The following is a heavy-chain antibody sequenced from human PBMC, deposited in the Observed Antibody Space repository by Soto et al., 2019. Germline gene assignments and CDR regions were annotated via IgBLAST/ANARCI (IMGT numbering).Heavy chain of an antibody. CDR1: GGSISSSSYY. CDR2: IYYSGST. J-gene: IGHJ6*03. V-gene: IGHV4-39*01. Sequence: SETLCLTCTVSGGSISSSSYYWGWIRQPAGKGLEWIGSIYYSGSTYYNPSLKSRVTISVDTSKNQFSLKLSSVTAADTAVYYCARHKSYCTNGVCYLGYYYMDVWGKGTTVTVSS. CDR3: ARHKSYCTNGVCYLGYYYMDV. D-gene: IGHD2-8*01.